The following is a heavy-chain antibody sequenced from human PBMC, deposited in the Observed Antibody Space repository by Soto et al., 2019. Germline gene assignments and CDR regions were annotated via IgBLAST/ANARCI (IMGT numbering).Heavy chain of an antibody. CDR1: GCTFSSYA. J-gene: IGHJ6*02. CDR2: IIPIFGTA. Sequence: SVKVSCKASGCTFSSYAISWVRQAPGQGLEWMGGIIPIFGTANYAQKFQGRVTITADESTSTAYMELSSLRSEDTAVYYCARDYYGSGSYYNVPGNYYGMDVWGQGTTVTVSS. V-gene: IGHV1-69*13. D-gene: IGHD3-10*01. CDR3: ARDYYGSGSYYNVPGNYYGMDV.